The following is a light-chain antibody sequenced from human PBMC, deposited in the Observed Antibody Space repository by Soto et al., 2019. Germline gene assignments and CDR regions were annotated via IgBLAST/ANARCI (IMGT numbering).Light chain of an antibody. J-gene: IGKJ1*01. V-gene: IGKV1-27*01. CDR3: QKYNSAPWT. CDR1: QGISNF. Sequence: DIPMTQSPSSLSASVGDRVTITCRASQGISNFLAWHQQKPGKVPKLLIYTASTLQSGVPSRFSGSGSGTDFTLTITSLQPEDVATYYCQKYNSAPWTFGQGTKVEIK. CDR2: TAS.